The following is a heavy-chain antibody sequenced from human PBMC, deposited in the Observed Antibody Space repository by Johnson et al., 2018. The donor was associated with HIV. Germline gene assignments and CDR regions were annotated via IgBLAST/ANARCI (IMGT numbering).Heavy chain of an antibody. J-gene: IGHJ3*02. Sequence: QVQLVESGGGVVQPGRSLRLSCAASGFSFSSYGMHWVRQAPAKGLEWVAFISYDGSDKYYADSVKGRFTISRDNSKNTLYLQMNSLRAEDTAVYYCAKDFGYPRPRDAFDIWGQGTMVTVSS. CDR3: AKDFGYPRPRDAFDI. V-gene: IGHV3-30*18. CDR2: ISYDGSDK. CDR1: GFSFSSYG. D-gene: IGHD5-12*01.